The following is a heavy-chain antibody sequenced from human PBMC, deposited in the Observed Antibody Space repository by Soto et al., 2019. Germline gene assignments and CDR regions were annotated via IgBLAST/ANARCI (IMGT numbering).Heavy chain of an antibody. D-gene: IGHD1-1*01. CDR3: EKDFKYAVGTSGCFDP. V-gene: IGHV3-23*01. J-gene: IGHJ5*02. Sequence: GGSLRLSCAASGFTFNRYAMNWVRQGPGKGLEWVSGISGSGDITYYADSVKGRLTISRDNSKNTLYLQMNSLRAEDTAVYYCEKDFKYAVGTSGCFDPCGQGSLVTVSS. CDR1: GFTFNRYA. CDR2: ISGSGDIT.